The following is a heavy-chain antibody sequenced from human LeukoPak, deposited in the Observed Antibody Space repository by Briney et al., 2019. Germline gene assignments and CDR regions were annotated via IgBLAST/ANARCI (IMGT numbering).Heavy chain of an antibody. CDR3: TKDRRGPAAGTWYFDS. V-gene: IGHV3-23*01. D-gene: IGHD6-13*01. CDR2: ITAIDGRT. Sequence: PGGSLRLPCVASGFTFSSTTMGWVRQAPGRGLEWVSSITAIDGRTYYADSVRGRFTISRDSSKNTVYLQLNSLRAGDTAIYYCTKDRRGPAAGTWYFDSWGQGTLVTVSS. J-gene: IGHJ4*02. CDR1: GFTFSSTT.